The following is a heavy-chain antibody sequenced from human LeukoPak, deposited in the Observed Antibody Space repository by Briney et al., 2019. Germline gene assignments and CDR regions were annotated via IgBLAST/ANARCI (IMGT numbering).Heavy chain of an antibody. CDR1: GYSISSGYY. CDR2: IYHSGST. J-gene: IGHJ4*02. D-gene: IGHD3-16*02. V-gene: IGHV4-38-2*01. Sequence: SETLSLTCAVSGYSISSGYYWGWIRQPPGKGLEWIGSIYHSGSTYYNPSLKSRVTISVDTSKNQFSLKLSSVTAADTAVYYCARLSMDYWGQGSLVTVSS. CDR3: ARLSMDY.